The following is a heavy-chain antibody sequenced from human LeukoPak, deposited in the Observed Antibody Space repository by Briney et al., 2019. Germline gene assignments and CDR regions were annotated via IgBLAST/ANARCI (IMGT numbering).Heavy chain of an antibody. V-gene: IGHV4-59*01. D-gene: IGHD3-10*01. J-gene: IGHJ3*02. CDR1: GGSISSYY. CDR2: IYYSGST. CDR3: ARVATMVRGVIISGAHDAFDI. Sequence: PSETLSLTCTVSGGSISSYYWSWIRQPPGKGLEWIGYIYYSGSTNYNPSLKSRVTISVDTSKNQFSLKLSSVTAADTAVYYCARVATMVRGVIISGAHDAFDIWGQGTMVTVSS.